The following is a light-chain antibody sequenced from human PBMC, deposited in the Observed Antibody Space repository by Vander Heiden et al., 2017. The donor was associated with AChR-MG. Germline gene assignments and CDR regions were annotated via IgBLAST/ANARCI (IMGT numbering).Light chain of an antibody. J-gene: IGLJ3*02. CDR1: SSDVGGYNY. CDR2: DVS. V-gene: IGLV2-11*01. Sequence: QSALTQPRSVSGSPGQSVTISCTGTSSDVGGYNYVSWYKPHQGKALKRMMYDVSKRPSGVPYRFSGSKSGNKVSLTISGLQAEDESYYYCCSYAGRYVVGGGTKLTVL. CDR3: CSYAGRYV.